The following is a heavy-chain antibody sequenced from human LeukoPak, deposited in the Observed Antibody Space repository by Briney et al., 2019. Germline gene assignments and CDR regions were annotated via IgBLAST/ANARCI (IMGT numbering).Heavy chain of an antibody. Sequence: GRSLRLSCAASGFTFSSYAMHWVRQAPGKGLEWVANIKQGGSEKYYVDSVKGRFTISRDNAKNSLYLQMNSLRAEDTAVYYCAREWLRLSSFDYWGQGTLVTVSS. V-gene: IGHV3-7*01. J-gene: IGHJ4*02. CDR3: AREWLRLSSFDY. D-gene: IGHD5-12*01. CDR1: GFTFSSYA. CDR2: IKQGGSEK.